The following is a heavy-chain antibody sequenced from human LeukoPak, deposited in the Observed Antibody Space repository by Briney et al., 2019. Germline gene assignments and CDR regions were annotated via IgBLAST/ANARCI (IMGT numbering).Heavy chain of an antibody. CDR1: GGSISSYY. J-gene: IGHJ5*02. V-gene: IGHV4-59*08. D-gene: IGHD6-6*01. CDR3: ARHYPYSSWSKVFDP. Sequence: SETLSLTCTVTGGSISSYYWSWIRQPPGKGPGGVWYIYYSGSTNYNPSLKSRVTISVDTSKNQFSLKLSSVTAADTAVYYCARHYPYSSWSKVFDPWGQGTLVTVSS. CDR2: IYYSGST.